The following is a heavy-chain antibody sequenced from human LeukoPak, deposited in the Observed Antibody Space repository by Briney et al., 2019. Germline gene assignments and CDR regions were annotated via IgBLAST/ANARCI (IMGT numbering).Heavy chain of an antibody. CDR3: AKSYDFWSGYLN. J-gene: IGHJ4*02. D-gene: IGHD3-3*01. V-gene: IGHV3-23*01. CDR2: IRGSGGST. Sequence: GGSLRLSCAASGFTFSSYAMSWVRQAPGKGLEWVSAIRGSGGSTYYADSVKGRFTISRDNSKNTLYLQMNSLRAEDTAVYYCAKSYDFWSGYLNWGQGTLVTVSS. CDR1: GFTFSSYA.